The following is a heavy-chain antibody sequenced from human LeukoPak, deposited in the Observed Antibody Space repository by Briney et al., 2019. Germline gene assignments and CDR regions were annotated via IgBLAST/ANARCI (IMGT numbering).Heavy chain of an antibody. CDR2: ISYDGSNK. D-gene: IGHD6-19*01. V-gene: IGHV3-30*14. CDR3: ASPSSGQSFDI. CDR1: GFTFSSYA. J-gene: IGHJ3*02. Sequence: GGSLRLSCAASGFTFSSYAMHWVRQAPGKGLEWVAAISYDGSNKYYADSVKGRFTISRDNSKNTLYLQMHSLRAEDTAVYYCASPSSGQSFDIWGQGTMVTVSS.